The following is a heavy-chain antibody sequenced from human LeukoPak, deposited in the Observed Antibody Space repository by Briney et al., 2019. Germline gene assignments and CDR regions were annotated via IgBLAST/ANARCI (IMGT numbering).Heavy chain of an antibody. V-gene: IGHV4-39*01. CDR2: IYYSASA. Sequence: SETLSLTCTVSGGSISSSSDFWAWIRQPPGKCLEWIGSIYYSASAYYNPSLKSRVTISVDTSKNQFSLKVNSVTAADTAVYYCARQGGGNKDWFDPWGQGSLVTVSS. J-gene: IGHJ5*02. CDR1: GGSISSSSDF. CDR3: ARQGGGNKDWFDP. D-gene: IGHD4-23*01.